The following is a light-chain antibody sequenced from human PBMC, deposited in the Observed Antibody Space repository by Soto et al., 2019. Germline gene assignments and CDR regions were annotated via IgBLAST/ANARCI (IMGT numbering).Light chain of an antibody. Sequence: EIIMTQSPATLSVSPGERATLSCRASQSVRSNLAWYQQKPGQAPRLVIYAASTRATGIPDRFSGSASGTEFTLTISSLQSEDFAVYYCQQYNNWPPWTFGQGTKVDI. CDR3: QQYNNWPPWT. CDR1: QSVRSN. V-gene: IGKV3-15*01. J-gene: IGKJ1*01. CDR2: AAS.